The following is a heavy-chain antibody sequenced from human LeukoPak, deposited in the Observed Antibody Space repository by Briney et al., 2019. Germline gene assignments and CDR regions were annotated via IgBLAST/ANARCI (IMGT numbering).Heavy chain of an antibody. CDR2: IYSGGST. Sequence: GGSLRLSCAASGFTVSSNYMSWVRQAPGKGLEWISVIYSGGSTYYADSVKGRFTISRDNSKNTLYLQMNSLRAEDTAVYYCARDGDSGSVMGYYYGMDVWGQGTTVTVSS. D-gene: IGHD1-26*01. CDR1: GFTVSSNY. CDR3: ARDGDSGSVMGYYYGMDV. J-gene: IGHJ6*02. V-gene: IGHV3-66*01.